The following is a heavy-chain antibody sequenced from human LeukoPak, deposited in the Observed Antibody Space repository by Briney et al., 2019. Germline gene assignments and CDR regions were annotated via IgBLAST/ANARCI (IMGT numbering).Heavy chain of an antibody. Sequence: GGSLRLSCGASGFTFSDHWMQWVRQAPGKGLVWVSGIDTDGSTTRYADSVKGRFTISRDNAKNTLYLQMNTLRAEDTAVYYCARDRPHNWFDPWGQGTLVTVSS. V-gene: IGHV3-74*01. CDR1: GFTFSDHW. J-gene: IGHJ5*02. CDR2: IDTDGSTT. CDR3: ARDRPHNWFDP.